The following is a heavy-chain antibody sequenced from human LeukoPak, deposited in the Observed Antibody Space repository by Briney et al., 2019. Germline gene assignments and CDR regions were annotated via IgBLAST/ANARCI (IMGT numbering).Heavy chain of an antibody. V-gene: IGHV3-30*04. Sequence: GGSLRLSCAASGFTFSSYAMHRVRQAPGKGLEWVAFISYDGSNKYYTDSVKGRFTISRDNSKNTLYVQMNSLRAEDTAVYYCARDSGRVVGATTYFDYWGQGSLVTVSS. CDR2: ISYDGSNK. CDR1: GFTFSSYA. CDR3: ARDSGRVVGATTYFDY. J-gene: IGHJ4*02. D-gene: IGHD1-26*01.